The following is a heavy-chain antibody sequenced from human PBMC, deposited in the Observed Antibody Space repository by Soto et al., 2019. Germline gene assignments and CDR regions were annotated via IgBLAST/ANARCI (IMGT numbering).Heavy chain of an antibody. CDR2: IYYRGNT. V-gene: IGHV4-31*02. D-gene: IGHD1-1*01. Sequence: QVRLQEWGPGLVKPSQTLSLKCSVSGGSITTGGRYWSWIRQLPGKGLEWIGDIYYRGNTYNNASLKSRVNISVEAAKNQFSLKMSSVTDEDTAVYYCAQALVFTGGDGFDIWGQGRLVTVSS. CDR3: AQALVFTGGDGFDI. CDR1: GGSITTGGRY. J-gene: IGHJ3*02.